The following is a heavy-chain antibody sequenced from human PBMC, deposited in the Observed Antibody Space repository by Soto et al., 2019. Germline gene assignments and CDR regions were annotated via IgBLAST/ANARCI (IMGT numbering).Heavy chain of an antibody. CDR1: GGSITSGYW. D-gene: IGHD2-2*02. CDR2: IHRDGRA. Sequence: QVQLQESGPGLVKPSGTLSLTCAVSGGSITSGYWWSWVRQPPGQGLEFFGEIHRDGRANYNPSLKSRVTISIDTSRNQFSLTMNSVTAADTAVYFCGKNGAFAISDWGQGALVTVSS. V-gene: IGHV4-4*02. J-gene: IGHJ4*02. CDR3: GKNGAFAISD.